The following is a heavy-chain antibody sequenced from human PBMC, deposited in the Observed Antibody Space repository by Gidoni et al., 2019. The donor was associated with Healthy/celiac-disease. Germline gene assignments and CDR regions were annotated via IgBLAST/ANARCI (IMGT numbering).Heavy chain of an antibody. CDR2: IYHSGST. J-gene: IGHJ3*02. CDR1: GCSISSSNW. V-gene: IGHV4-4*02. Sequence: QVQLQESGPGLVKPSGTLSLTCAVSGCSISSSNWWSWVRQPPGKGLEWIGEIYHSGSTNYNPSLKSRVTISVDKSKNQFSLKLSSVTAADTAVYYCARAYYYDSSGYPPDAFDIWGQGTMVTVSS. D-gene: IGHD3-22*01. CDR3: ARAYYYDSSGYPPDAFDI.